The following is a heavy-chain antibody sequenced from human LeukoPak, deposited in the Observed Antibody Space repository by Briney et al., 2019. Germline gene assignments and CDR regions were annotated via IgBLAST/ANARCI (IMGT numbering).Heavy chain of an antibody. V-gene: IGHV4-34*01. CDR3: ARVPDVLRYFDWSFASFDP. CDR1: GGSFSGYY. CDR2: INHSGST. D-gene: IGHD3-9*01. Sequence: PSETLSLTCAVYGGSFSGYYWSWIRQPPGKGLEWIGEINHSGSTNYNPSLKSRVTISVDTSKNQFSLKLSSVTAADTAVYYCARVPDVLRYFDWSFASFDPWGQGTLVTVSS. J-gene: IGHJ5*02.